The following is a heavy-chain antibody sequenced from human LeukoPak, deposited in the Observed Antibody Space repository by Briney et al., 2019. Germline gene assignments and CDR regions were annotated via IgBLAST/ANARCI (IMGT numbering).Heavy chain of an antibody. D-gene: IGHD6-19*01. Sequence: SETLSLTCTVSGGSISSYYWSWIRRPAGKGLEWIGRIQASGSTIYNPSLKSRVTMSVDTSKNQFSLKVTSVTAADTAVYYCARDMAVAPYNWFDPWGQGTLVTVSS. CDR1: GGSISSYY. J-gene: IGHJ5*02. CDR3: ARDMAVAPYNWFDP. V-gene: IGHV4-4*07. CDR2: IQASGST.